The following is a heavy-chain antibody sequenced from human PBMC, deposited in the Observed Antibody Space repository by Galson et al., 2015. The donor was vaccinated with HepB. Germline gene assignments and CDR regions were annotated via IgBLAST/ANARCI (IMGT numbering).Heavy chain of an antibody. CDR3: TTDRGYDSSGYYYSRGQDAFDI. Sequence: SLRLSCAASGFTFSNAWMSWVRQAPGKGLEWVGRIKSKTDGGTTDYAAPVKGRFTISRDDSKNTLYLQMNSLKTEDTAVYYCTTDRGYDSSGYYYSRGQDAFDIWGQGTMVTVSS. D-gene: IGHD3-22*01. V-gene: IGHV3-15*01. CDR2: IKSKTDGGTT. CDR1: GFTFSNAW. J-gene: IGHJ3*02.